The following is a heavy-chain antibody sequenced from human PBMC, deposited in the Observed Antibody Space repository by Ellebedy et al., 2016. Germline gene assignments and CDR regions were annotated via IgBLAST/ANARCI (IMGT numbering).Heavy chain of an antibody. V-gene: IGHV3-66*01. CDR3: ATDLHPFTRGWGY. Sequence: GESLKISCVVSGFSVSSNYLSWVRQAPGKGLEWVSVIYAGGSTFYADSVKGRFTISRDNSKNTLYLQMNGLRVEDTAIYYCATDLHPFTRGWGYWGQGTLVTVSS. CDR2: IYAGGST. D-gene: IGHD3-10*01. J-gene: IGHJ4*02. CDR1: GFSVSSNY.